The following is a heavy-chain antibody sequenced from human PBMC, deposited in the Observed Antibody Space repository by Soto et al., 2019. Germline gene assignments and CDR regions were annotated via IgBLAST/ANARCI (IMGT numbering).Heavy chain of an antibody. J-gene: IGHJ4*02. Sequence: SETLSLTCTVSGGSISSSSWSWIRQPPGRGLEWIGYVYYSGTTNYNPSLKSRVTISVDLSKNQFSLRLSSVTTADTALYYCARTTAVPNSLRSRYFFDYWGQGTLVTSPQ. V-gene: IGHV4-59*01. CDR1: GGSISSSS. CDR2: VYYSGTT. CDR3: ARTTAVPNSLRSRYFFDY. D-gene: IGHD4-17*01.